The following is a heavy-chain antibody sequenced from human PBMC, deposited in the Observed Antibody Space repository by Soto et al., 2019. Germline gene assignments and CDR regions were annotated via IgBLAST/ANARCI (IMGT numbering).Heavy chain of an antibody. Sequence: ASVKVSCKASGYTFTSYGISWVRQAPGQGLEWMGWISAYNGNTNYAQKLQGRVTMTTDTSTSTAYMELRSLRSDDTAVYYCARDGSDDYGDYGGENYYGMDVWGQGTTVTVSS. CDR2: ISAYNGNT. CDR1: GYTFTSYG. V-gene: IGHV1-18*01. CDR3: ARDGSDDYGDYGGENYYGMDV. J-gene: IGHJ6*02. D-gene: IGHD4-17*01.